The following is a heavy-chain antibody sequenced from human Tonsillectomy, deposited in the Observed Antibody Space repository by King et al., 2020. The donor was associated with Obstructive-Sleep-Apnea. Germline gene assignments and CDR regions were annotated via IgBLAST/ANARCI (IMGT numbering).Heavy chain of an antibody. CDR2: TNWNSGFI. V-gene: IGHV3-9*01. CDR3: AKGEAVAGDWYFDL. Sequence: VQLVESGGGLVQPGRSLRLSCAASGFTFNDYAMHWVRQAPGKGLEWVSSTNWNSGFIDYADSVRGRFTISRDNAKNSLYLQMNSLRAEDTAFYYCAKGEAVAGDWYFDLWGRGTLVTVAS. J-gene: IGHJ2*01. D-gene: IGHD6-19*01. CDR1: GFTFNDYA.